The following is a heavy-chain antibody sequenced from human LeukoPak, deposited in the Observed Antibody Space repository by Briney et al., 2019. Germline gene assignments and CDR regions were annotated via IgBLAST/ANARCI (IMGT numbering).Heavy chain of an antibody. Sequence: PGRSLRLSCAASGFIFSSYSMNWVRQAPGKGLEWISHVSSSSTNIYYADSEKGRFTISRDNAKNSLFLQMNSLRAEDTAVYYCARDVGISNSWPYFDYWGQGSLVTVSS. V-gene: IGHV3-48*04. D-gene: IGHD6-13*01. CDR1: GFIFSSYS. J-gene: IGHJ4*02. CDR2: VSSSSTNI. CDR3: ARDVGISNSWPYFDY.